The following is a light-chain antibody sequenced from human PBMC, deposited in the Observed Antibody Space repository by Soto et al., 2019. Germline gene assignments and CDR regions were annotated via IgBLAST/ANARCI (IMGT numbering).Light chain of an antibody. CDR1: NSNIGNNY. V-gene: IGLV1-51*01. J-gene: IGLJ2*01. CDR3: GTWDSSLSAV. CDR2: DND. Sequence: QSVLTQPPSVSAAPGQKVTISCSGRNSNIGNNYVSWYQQLPGTAPKLLIYDNDVRPSGIPDRFSGSKSGTSATLDITGLQTGDEADYYCGTWDSSLSAVFGGGIKLTVL.